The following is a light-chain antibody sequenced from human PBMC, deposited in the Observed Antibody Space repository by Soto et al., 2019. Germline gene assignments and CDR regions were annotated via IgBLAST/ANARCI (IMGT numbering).Light chain of an antibody. J-gene: IGLJ3*02. CDR2: LEGSGIY. CDR3: ENCDFTTRV. V-gene: IGLV4-60*02. Sequence: QSVLTQSSSASASLGSSVKLTCTLSSGHSSYIIAWHQQQPRTAPRYLMKLEGSGIYNTGSVVHDRFSGSSAEADRYLTTAIHEYEEADDYYCENCDFTTRVFGGGTKLTVL. CDR1: SGHSSYI.